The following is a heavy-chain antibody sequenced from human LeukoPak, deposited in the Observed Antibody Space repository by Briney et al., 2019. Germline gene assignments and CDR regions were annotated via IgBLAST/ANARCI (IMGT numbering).Heavy chain of an antibody. CDR1: GGSFSGYY. D-gene: IGHD3-10*01. J-gene: IGHJ6*03. CDR3: PRRGHHLHGPWSYSRYYTIAV. Sequence: SETVSLTCAVYGGSFSGYYWSWIRQPPGKGLEWTGEINHSGSTNYIPSLNSRVTISVGTSKNQFSLKLSSVTAPDTAVYYCPRRGHHLHGPWSYSRYYTIAVCVTGTTVTVSS. V-gene: IGHV4-34*01. CDR2: INHSGST.